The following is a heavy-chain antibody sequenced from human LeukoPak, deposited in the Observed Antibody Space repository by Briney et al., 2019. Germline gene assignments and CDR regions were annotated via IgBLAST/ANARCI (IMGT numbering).Heavy chain of an antibody. CDR2: ISGSGGST. CDR3: VGGNYYYYYMDV. J-gene: IGHJ6*03. CDR1: GFTFSSYG. D-gene: IGHD2-15*01. Sequence: GGSLRLSCAASGFTFSSYGMSWVRQAPGKGLEWVSAISGSGGSTYYADSVKGRFTISRDNSKNTLYLQMNSLRAEDTAVYYCVGGNYYYYYMDVWGKGTTVTVSS. V-gene: IGHV3-23*01.